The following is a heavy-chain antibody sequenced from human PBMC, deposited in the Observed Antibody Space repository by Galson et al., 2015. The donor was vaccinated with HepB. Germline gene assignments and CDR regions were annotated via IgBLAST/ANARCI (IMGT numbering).Heavy chain of an antibody. D-gene: IGHD6-6*01. Sequence: SLRLSCAASGFTFSSYSMNWVRQAPGKGLEWVSSISSSSSYIYYADSVKGRFTISRDNAKNSLYLQMNSLRAEDTAVYYCATRRVPYDAFDIWGQGTMVTVSS. V-gene: IGHV3-21*01. CDR2: ISSSSSYI. CDR1: GFTFSSYS. J-gene: IGHJ3*02. CDR3: ATRRVPYDAFDI.